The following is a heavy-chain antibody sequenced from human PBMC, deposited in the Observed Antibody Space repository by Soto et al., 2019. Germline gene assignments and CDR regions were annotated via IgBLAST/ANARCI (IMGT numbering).Heavy chain of an antibody. J-gene: IGHJ3*02. Sequence: QEQLVQSGAEVKKAGSSVKVSCKASGGTFSSYTITWVRQAPGQGLEWMGDIISLFRTLNYAQKFQGRVTLTADKSTGTAYMELSCLRSEDTAVYYCARKVAVAQDAFDIWGQGTMVTVST. CDR3: ARKVAVAQDAFDI. CDR2: IISLFRTL. D-gene: IGHD5-12*01. V-gene: IGHV1-69*06. CDR1: GGTFSSYT.